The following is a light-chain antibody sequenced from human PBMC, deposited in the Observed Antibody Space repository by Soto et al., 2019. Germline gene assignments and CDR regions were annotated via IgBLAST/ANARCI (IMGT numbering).Light chain of an antibody. Sequence: QSALTQPPSASGSPGXXVTISCTXXXXXVGAYNYVSWYQQHAGKAPKLVIYEVTKRPSGVPDRFSGSKSANTASLTVSGLQAEYEADYYCSSFASSNTWVFGGGTKLTVL. CDR1: XXXVGAYNY. J-gene: IGLJ3*02. CDR2: EVT. V-gene: IGLV2-8*01. CDR3: SSFASSNTWV.